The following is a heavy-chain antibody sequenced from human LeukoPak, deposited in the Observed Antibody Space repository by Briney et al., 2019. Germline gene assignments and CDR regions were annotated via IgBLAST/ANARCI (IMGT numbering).Heavy chain of an antibody. Sequence: GVSLRLLCAASGYTFRRYDVSWVRRARGEGRGWVSAISGSGGSTYYADSVKGRFTISRDNSKNTLYLQMNSLRAEDTAVYYCATSEGYGDYADWGQGTLVTVSS. V-gene: IGHV3-23*01. CDR3: ATSEGYGDYAD. CDR2: ISGSGGST. J-gene: IGHJ4*02. CDR1: GYTFRRYD. D-gene: IGHD4-17*01.